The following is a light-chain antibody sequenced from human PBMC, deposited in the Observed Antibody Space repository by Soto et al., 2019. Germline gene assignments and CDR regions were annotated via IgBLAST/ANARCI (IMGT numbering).Light chain of an antibody. Sequence: EIVFTQSPGTLSFSPGDRATLSCRASQSVRSSSLAWYQQKPGQAPRLLIYGASSRATGIPDRFSGSGSGTDFTLTISGLEPEDFAVYYCQQYGSSPPRTFGQGTKVDI. J-gene: IGKJ1*01. V-gene: IGKV3-20*01. CDR1: QSVRSSS. CDR2: GAS. CDR3: QQYGSSPPRT.